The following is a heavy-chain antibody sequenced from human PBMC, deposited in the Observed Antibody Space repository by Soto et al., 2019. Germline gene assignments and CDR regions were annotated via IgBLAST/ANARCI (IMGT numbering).Heavy chain of an antibody. J-gene: IGHJ4*02. Sequence: PGGSLRLSCAASGFTFSSYAMSWVRQAPGKGLEWVAKIKEDGREEYYVDSAKGRFTISRDNANNLLYLQMNSLRVEDTALFYCARDDGLRTVDYWGEGTLVTVSS. CDR2: IKEDGREE. CDR1: GFTFSSYA. CDR3: ARDDGLRTVDY. V-gene: IGHV3-7*01.